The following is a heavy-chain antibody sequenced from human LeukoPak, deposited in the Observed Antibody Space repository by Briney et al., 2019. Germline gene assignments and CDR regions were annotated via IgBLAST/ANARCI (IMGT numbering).Heavy chain of an antibody. J-gene: IGHJ4*02. D-gene: IGHD4-17*01. CDR1: GYRFSNYW. CDR3: ARRFYGDYGLGY. Sequence: GETLTTSCKASGYRFSNYWIGWVRQMPGKGLEWRGIIYPYDCDTRYGLSVQGQVTISADKSISTAYLQRSSLKASDPAMYYCARRFYGDYGLGYWGQGTLVSVSS. CDR2: IYPYDCDT. V-gene: IGHV5-51*01.